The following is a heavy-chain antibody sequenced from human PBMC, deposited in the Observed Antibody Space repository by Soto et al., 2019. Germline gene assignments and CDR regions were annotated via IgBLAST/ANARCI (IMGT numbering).Heavy chain of an antibody. J-gene: IGHJ4*02. D-gene: IGHD4-17*01. CDR1: GFIFSDYY. Sequence: QVQLVESGGGLVKPGGSLRLSCTASGFIFSDYYMSWIRQAPGKGLEWLSYISSSAGTIYYADSVKGRFTISRDNAKNSLYLQMNSLRAEDTAVYYCARGATVVSPLLYYFDYWGQGTLVTVSS. V-gene: IGHV3-11*01. CDR3: ARGATVVSPLLYYFDY. CDR2: ISSSAGTI.